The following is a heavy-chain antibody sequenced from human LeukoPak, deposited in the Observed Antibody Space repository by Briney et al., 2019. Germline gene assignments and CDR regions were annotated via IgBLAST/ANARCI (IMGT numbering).Heavy chain of an antibody. Sequence: PSQTLSLTCTVSGGSLSSGSYYWSWIRQPAGKGLEWIGRIYTSGSTNYNPSLKSRVTISVDTSKNQFSLKLSSVTAADTAVYYCARDGGYSYGYVDFDYWGQGTLVTVSS. CDR1: GGSLSSGSYY. J-gene: IGHJ4*02. CDR3: ARDGGYSYGYVDFDY. CDR2: IYTSGST. D-gene: IGHD5-18*01. V-gene: IGHV4-61*02.